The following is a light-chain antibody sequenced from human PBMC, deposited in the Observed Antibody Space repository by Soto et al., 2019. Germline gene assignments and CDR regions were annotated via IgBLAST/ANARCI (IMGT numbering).Light chain of an antibody. V-gene: IGKV3-11*01. J-gene: IGKJ5*01. Sequence: EIVLTQSPATLSLSPGERATLSCRTSQSVSSSLAWYQQKPGQAPRLLVFATSARATGVPARFSGSGSETDFALTISSLEPEDSAVYYCQQRSRWPPITFGQGTRLEIK. CDR3: QQRSRWPPIT. CDR2: ATS. CDR1: QSVSSS.